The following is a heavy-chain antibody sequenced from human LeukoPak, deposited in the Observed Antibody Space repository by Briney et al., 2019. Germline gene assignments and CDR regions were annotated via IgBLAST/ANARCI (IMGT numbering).Heavy chain of an antibody. CDR2: MNPNSGYT. Sequence: GASVKVSCKASGYTFTSYDINWVRQATGQGLDWMGWMNPNSGYTGYAQKFQGRATMTRNTSITTAYMELSSLRSADTAVYYCAMRPYNWNDDGNIDYWGQGTLVTVSS. D-gene: IGHD1-20*01. J-gene: IGHJ4*02. V-gene: IGHV1-8*01. CDR1: GYTFTSYD. CDR3: AMRPYNWNDDGNIDY.